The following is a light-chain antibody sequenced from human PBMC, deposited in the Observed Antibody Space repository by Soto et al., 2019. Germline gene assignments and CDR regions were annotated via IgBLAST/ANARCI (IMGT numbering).Light chain of an antibody. CDR3: SSYAGSTTYVV. V-gene: IGLV2-23*02. CDR2: EVS. CDR1: SSDVGSYDL. J-gene: IGLJ2*01. Sequence: QSVLTQPASVSGSPGQSITISCTGTSSDVGSYDLVSWYQHHSGKAPKVMIYEVSKRPSGLSNRFSASKSGNTASLTISGLQAEDEADYYCSSYAGSTTYVVFGGGTKLTVL.